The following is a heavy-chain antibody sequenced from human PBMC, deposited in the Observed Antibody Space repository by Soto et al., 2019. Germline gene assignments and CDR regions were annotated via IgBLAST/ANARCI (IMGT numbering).Heavy chain of an antibody. CDR1: GGSINSGDYY. CDR3: ARGTLRSHAFDI. CDR2: IYYSGST. J-gene: IGHJ3*02. Sequence: PSETLSLTCTVSGGSINSGDYYWSWIRQPPGKGLEWIGYIYYSGSTYYNPSLKSRVTISVDTSKNQFSLKLSSVTAADTAVYYCARGTLRSHAFDIWGQGTMVTVSS. V-gene: IGHV4-30-4*01.